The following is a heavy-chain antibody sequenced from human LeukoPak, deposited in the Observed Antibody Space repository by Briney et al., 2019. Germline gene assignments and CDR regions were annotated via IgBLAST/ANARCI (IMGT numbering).Heavy chain of an antibody. CDR1: GYTFTAYY. V-gene: IGHV1-2*02. CDR2: INPNSGGT. Sequence: ASVKVSCKASGYTFTAYYMHWVRQAPGQGLEWMGWINPNSGGTGYAQKFQGRVTMTRDTSISTAYMELRRLRSDDTAVYYCARRSDYGSNWFDPWGQGTLVSVSS. CDR3: ARRSDYGSNWFDP. D-gene: IGHD4-17*01. J-gene: IGHJ5*02.